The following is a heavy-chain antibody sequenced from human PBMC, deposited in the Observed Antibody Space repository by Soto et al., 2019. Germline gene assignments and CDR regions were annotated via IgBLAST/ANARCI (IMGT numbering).Heavy chain of an antibody. CDR1: GYTFTSYG. CDR3: ARKNDYGDFDY. J-gene: IGHJ4*02. D-gene: IGHD4-17*01. Sequence: QVRLVQSGAEVKKPGASVKVSCKASGYTFTSYGISWVRQAPGQGLEWMGWISAYSGNTNYAQKLQGRVTMTTDTSTSTADMDLRSLRSDDTAGYYCARKNDYGDFDYWGQGTLVTVSS. V-gene: IGHV1-18*01. CDR2: ISAYSGNT.